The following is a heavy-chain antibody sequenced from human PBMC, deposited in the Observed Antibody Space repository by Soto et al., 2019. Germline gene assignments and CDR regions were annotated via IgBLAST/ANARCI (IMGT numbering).Heavy chain of an antibody. J-gene: IGHJ4*02. V-gene: IGHV3-30*18. CDR3: AKAQQDCSGCSCYSKALDY. CDR2: ISYDGSNK. D-gene: IGHD2-15*01. Sequence: QVQLVESGGGVVQPGRSLRLSCAASGFTFSSYGMNWVRQAPGKGLEWVAVISYDGSNKYYADSVKGRFTISRDNSKNPLYLQMNSLRDEDTAVYYCAKAQQDCSGCSCYSKALDYWGQGTLVTVSS. CDR1: GFTFSSYG.